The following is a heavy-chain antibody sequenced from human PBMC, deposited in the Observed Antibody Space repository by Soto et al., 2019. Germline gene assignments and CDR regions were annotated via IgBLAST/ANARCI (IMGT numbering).Heavy chain of an antibody. Sequence: QVQLVQSGAEVKKPGSSVKVSCKASGGTFSSYAISWVRQAPGQGLEWMGGIIPIFGTANYAQKFQGRVTITADESTSTAYMELSSLRSEDTAVYYCARVQFPYYYDSSGYYPFSTWGQGTLVTVSS. CDR1: GGTFSSYA. D-gene: IGHD3-22*01. J-gene: IGHJ1*01. CDR3: ARVQFPYYYDSSGYYPFST. CDR2: IIPIFGTA. V-gene: IGHV1-69*12.